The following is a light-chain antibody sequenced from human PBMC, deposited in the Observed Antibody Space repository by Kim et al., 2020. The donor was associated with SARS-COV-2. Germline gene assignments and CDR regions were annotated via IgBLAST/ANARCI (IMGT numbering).Light chain of an antibody. CDR3: QQHKNWPWT. CDR1: QSVGSN. V-gene: IGKV3-15*01. J-gene: IGKJ1*01. CDR2: LDS. Sequence: EIVMTQSPATLSVSPGERATLSCRASQSVGSNLAWYQQKPGQTPRLLIYLDSTRATGIPARFSGSGSGTEFTLTISSLQSEDFAVYYCQQHKNWPWTFGQGTKVDIK.